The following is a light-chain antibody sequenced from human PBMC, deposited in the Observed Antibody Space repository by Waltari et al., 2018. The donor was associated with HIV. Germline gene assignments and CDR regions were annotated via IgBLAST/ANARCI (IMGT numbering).Light chain of an antibody. CDR2: NVS. J-gene: IGLJ2*01. CDR3: SAYSTTNTYVV. Sequence: QSALTQPASLSGSLGQTIAIPCTGSTSDIAGYHYVSWYQQPAGNSPKLLIYNVSQRPSGVSDRFSGSRSGNTASLIISGLQIDDECEYFCSAYSTTNTYVVFGGGTKVTVL. V-gene: IGLV2-14*03. CDR1: TSDIAGYHY.